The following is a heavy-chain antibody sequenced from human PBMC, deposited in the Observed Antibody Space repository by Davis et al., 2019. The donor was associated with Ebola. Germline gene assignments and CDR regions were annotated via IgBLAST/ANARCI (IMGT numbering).Heavy chain of an antibody. V-gene: IGHV4-59*08. Sequence: SETLSLTCTVSGGSISSYYWSWIRQPPGKGLEWIGYIYYSGSTNYNPSLKSRATISVDTSKNQFSLKLSSVTAADTAVYYCARTGYYYDSSGYYKWGQGTLVTVSS. CDR1: GGSISSYY. CDR3: ARTGYYYDSSGYYK. D-gene: IGHD3-22*01. J-gene: IGHJ4*02. CDR2: IYYSGST.